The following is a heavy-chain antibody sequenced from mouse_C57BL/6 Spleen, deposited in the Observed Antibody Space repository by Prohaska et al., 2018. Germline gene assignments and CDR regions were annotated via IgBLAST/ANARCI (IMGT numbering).Heavy chain of an antibody. V-gene: IGHV10-1*01. CDR3: VSQLTSLFDY. Sequence: EVQLVESGGGLVQPKGSLKLSCAASGFSFNTYAMIWVRQAPGTGLEWVARIRSKSNNYATYYADSVKDRFTISRDDSESMLYLQMNNLKTEDTAMYYCVSQLTSLFDYWGQGTTLTVSS. D-gene: IGHD4-1*01. J-gene: IGHJ2*01. CDR1: GFSFNTYA. CDR2: IRSKSNNYAT.